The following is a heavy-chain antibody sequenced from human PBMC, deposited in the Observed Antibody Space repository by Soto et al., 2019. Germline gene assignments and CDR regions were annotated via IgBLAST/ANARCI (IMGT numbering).Heavy chain of an antibody. V-gene: IGHV4-39*01. D-gene: IGHD5-18*01. Sequence: PSETLSLTCTVSGGSISSSSYYWGWIRQHPGKGMEWIGSIYYSGSTYYNPSLKSRVTISVDTSKNQFSLKLSSVTAADTAVYYFARGHAWIQLWLPFRHMDVWGKGTTVTVSS. CDR3: ARGHAWIQLWLPFRHMDV. J-gene: IGHJ6*03. CDR2: IYYSGST. CDR1: GGSISSSSYY.